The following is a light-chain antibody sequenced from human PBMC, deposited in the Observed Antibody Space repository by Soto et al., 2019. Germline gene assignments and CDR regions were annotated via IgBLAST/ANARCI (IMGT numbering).Light chain of an antibody. J-gene: IGLJ2*01. Sequence: QSVLTQPPSASGTPGQRVTISCSGGSSNIGSNTVNWYQQLPGTAPNLLIYSNNQRPSGVPDRFSGSKSGTSASLAISGLQSEDEGDYYCAAWDDSLNAGVFGGGTKLTVL. CDR3: AAWDDSLNAGV. CDR1: SSNIGSNT. V-gene: IGLV1-44*01. CDR2: SNN.